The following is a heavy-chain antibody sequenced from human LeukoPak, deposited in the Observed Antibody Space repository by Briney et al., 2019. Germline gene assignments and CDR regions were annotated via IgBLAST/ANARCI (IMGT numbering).Heavy chain of an antibody. CDR3: ARRKYCSSTSCYATLFDY. Sequence: GGSLRLSCAASGFTFSSYVMHWVRQAPGKGLEWVAIISYDGSNEYYADSVKGRFTISRDNAKNSLYLQMNSLRAEDTAVYYCARRKYCSSTSCYATLFDYWGQGTLVTVSS. V-gene: IGHV3-30*04. CDR1: GFTFSSYV. D-gene: IGHD2-2*01. J-gene: IGHJ4*02. CDR2: ISYDGSNE.